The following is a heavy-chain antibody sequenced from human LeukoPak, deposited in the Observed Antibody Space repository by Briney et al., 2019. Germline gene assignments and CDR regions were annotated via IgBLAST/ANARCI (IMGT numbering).Heavy chain of an antibody. CDR2: MNGEGTTI. J-gene: IGHJ4*02. V-gene: IGHV3-74*01. Sequence: GGSLRLSCATSGLTFRTTWMHWVRQAPGKGLMWVSRMNGEGTTIDYADSVKGRFTVSRDYAKNTLFLQMNNLRTEDTALYFCATARNFRSEYWGQGSLVVVSA. D-gene: IGHD1-7*01. CDR3: ATARNFRSEY. CDR1: GLTFRTTW.